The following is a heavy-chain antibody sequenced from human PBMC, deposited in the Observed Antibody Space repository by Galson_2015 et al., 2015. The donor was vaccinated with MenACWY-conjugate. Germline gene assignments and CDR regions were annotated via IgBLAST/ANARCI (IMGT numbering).Heavy chain of an antibody. V-gene: IGHV3-74*01. Sequence: SLRLSCAASGFTFSNYWMHWVRQAPGKGLEWVSRVNSDGTGTTYADSVKGRFTISRDNAKNTLYLQMNSLRAEDTAIYYCTKAAARSAPRSPLTWSAPWAQEARSAVSS. CDR1: GFTFSNYW. J-gene: IGHJ5*02. D-gene: IGHD3-9*01. CDR3: TKAAARSAPRSPLTWSAP. CDR2: VNSDGTGT.